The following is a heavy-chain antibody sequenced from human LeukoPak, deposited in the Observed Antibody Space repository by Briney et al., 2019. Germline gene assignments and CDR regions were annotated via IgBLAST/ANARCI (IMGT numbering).Heavy chain of an antibody. CDR3: ASFIVGAALFDY. J-gene: IGHJ4*02. CDR2: ISSSGSTI. D-gene: IGHD1-26*01. CDR1: GFTFSDYY. V-gene: IGHV3-11*01. Sequence: GRSLRLSCAASGFTFSDYYMSWIRQAPGKGLEWVSYISSSGSTIYYADSVKGRFTISRDNAKNSLYLQMNSLRAEDTAVYYCASFIVGAALFDYWGQGTLVTVSS.